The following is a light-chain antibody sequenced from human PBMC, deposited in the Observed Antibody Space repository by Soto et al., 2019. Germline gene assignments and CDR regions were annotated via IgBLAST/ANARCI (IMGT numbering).Light chain of an antibody. Sequence: QSALTQPPSASGSPGQSVNISCTGTSSDVGAYNFVSWYQQHPGKAPKVIIYEVNKRPSGVPNRFAGSKSGNTASLTVSGLQAEDAADYYCSSYAGNYVYVFGSGTKVTVL. CDR3: SSYAGNYVYV. V-gene: IGLV2-8*01. J-gene: IGLJ1*01. CDR1: SSDVGAYNF. CDR2: EVN.